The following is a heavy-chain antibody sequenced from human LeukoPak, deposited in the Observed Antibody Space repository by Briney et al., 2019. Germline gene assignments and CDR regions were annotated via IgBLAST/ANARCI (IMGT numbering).Heavy chain of an antibody. V-gene: IGHV3-23*01. CDR3: AKGGFDCSSTSCYRSYYYMDV. D-gene: IGHD2-2*02. Sequence: GGSLRLSCAASGFTFSSYAMSWVRQAPGKGLEWVSAISGSGGSTYYADSVKGRFTISRDNSKNTLYLQMNSLRAEDTAVYYCAKGGFDCSSTSCYRSYYYMDVWGKGTTVTVSS. J-gene: IGHJ6*03. CDR1: GFTFSSYA. CDR2: ISGSGGST.